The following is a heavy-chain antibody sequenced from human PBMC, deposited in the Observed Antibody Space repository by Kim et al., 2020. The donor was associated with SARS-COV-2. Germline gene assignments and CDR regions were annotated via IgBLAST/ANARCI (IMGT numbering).Heavy chain of an antibody. CDR3: ARGWGWLGAGAFYYGMDV. Sequence: SRVTISVDTSKNQFSLKLSSVTAADTAVYYCARGWGWLGAGAFYYGMDVWGQGTTVTVSS. J-gene: IGHJ6*02. V-gene: IGHV4-34*01. D-gene: IGHD3-10*01.